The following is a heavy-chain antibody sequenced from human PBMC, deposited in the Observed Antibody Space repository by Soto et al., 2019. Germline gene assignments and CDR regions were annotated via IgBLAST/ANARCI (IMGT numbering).Heavy chain of an antibody. CDR3: ARITMIVVVNPDAFDI. CDR1: GYTFTGYY. J-gene: IGHJ3*02. D-gene: IGHD3-22*01. Sequence: ASVKVSCKASGYTFTGYYMHWVRQAPGQGLEWMGWINPNSGGTNYAQKFQGRVTMTRDTSISTAYMELSRLRSDGTAVYYCARITMIVVVNPDAFDIWGQGTMVTVSS. CDR2: INPNSGGT. V-gene: IGHV1-2*02.